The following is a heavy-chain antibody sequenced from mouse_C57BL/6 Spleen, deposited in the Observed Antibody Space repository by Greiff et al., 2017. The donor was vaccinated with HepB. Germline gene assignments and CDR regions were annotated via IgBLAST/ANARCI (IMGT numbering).Heavy chain of an antibody. CDR1: GFTFSDYG. Sequence: EVQLVESGGGLVKPGGSLKLSCAASGFTFSDYGMHWVRQAPEKGLEWVAYISSGSSIIYYADTVKDRFTISRDNAKNTLFLQMTSLRSEDTAMYYCARARDGYYAMDYWGQGTSVTVSS. D-gene: IGHD2-3*01. CDR3: ARARDGYYAMDY. V-gene: IGHV5-17*01. J-gene: IGHJ4*01. CDR2: ISSGSSII.